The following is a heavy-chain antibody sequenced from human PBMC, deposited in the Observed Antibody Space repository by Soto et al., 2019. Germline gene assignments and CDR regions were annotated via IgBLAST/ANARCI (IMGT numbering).Heavy chain of an antibody. CDR2: INSDGSST. CDR3: ARGRVEVYPSDAFDI. CDR1: GFTFSSYW. Sequence: EVQLVESGGGLVQPGGSLRLSCAASGFTFSSYWMHWVRQAPGKGLVWVSRINSDGSSTSYADSVKGRFTIARDNAKNTLYLQMNSLRAEDKAVYYCARGRVEVYPSDAFDIWGQGTMVTVSS. J-gene: IGHJ3*02. D-gene: IGHD6-6*01. V-gene: IGHV3-74*01.